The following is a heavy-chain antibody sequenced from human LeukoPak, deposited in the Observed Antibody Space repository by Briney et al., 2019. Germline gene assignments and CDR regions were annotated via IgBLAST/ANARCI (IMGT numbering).Heavy chain of an antibody. Sequence: ASVKVSCKASGYTFTGYYMHWVRQAPGQGLEWMGWINSNSGGTNYAQKFQGWVTMTRDTSISTAYMELSRLRSDDTAVYYCAREVYCSSTSCPPYFDYWGQGTLVTVSS. D-gene: IGHD2-2*01. CDR3: AREVYCSSTSCPPYFDY. CDR2: INSNSGGT. J-gene: IGHJ4*02. CDR1: GYTFTGYY. V-gene: IGHV1-2*04.